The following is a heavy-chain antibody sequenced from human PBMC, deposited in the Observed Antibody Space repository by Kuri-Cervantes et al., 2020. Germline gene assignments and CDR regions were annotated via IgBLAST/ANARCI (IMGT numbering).Heavy chain of an antibody. Sequence: GESLKISCAASGFTFSDYYMSWIRQAPGKGLEWVSYISSSGSTIYYADSVKGRFTISRDNAKNSLYLQMNSLRDEDTAVYYCARDGTGSSWYRYYGMDVWGQGTTVTVSS. D-gene: IGHD6-13*01. V-gene: IGHV3-11*04. CDR1: GFTFSDYY. J-gene: IGHJ6*02. CDR3: ARDGTGSSWYRYYGMDV. CDR2: ISSSGSTI.